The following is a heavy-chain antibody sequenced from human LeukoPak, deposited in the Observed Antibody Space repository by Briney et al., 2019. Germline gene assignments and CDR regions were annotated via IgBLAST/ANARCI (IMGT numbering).Heavy chain of an antibody. CDR3: ARETYTYGQYYFDY. J-gene: IGHJ4*02. Sequence: PGGSLRLSCAVSGFTVSSNYMTWVRQAPGKGLEWVSVLYSGGNTYYADSVKGRFSISRDNSKDTLYLQMDSLRAKDTAVYYCARETYTYGQYYFDYWGQGTLVTVSS. CDR1: GFTVSSNY. V-gene: IGHV3-53*01. CDR2: LYSGGNT. D-gene: IGHD5-18*01.